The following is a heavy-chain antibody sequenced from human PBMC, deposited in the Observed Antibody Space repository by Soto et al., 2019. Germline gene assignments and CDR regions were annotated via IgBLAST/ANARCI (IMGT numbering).Heavy chain of an antibody. CDR3: ARGRPSGRYDFWSGLRFDY. Sequence: SETLSLTCAVYGGSFSGYYWSWIRQPPGKGLEWIGEINHSGSTNYNPPLKSRVTISVDTSKNQFSLKLSSVTAADTAVYYCARGRPSGRYDFWSGLRFDYWGQGTLVTVSS. CDR2: INHSGST. D-gene: IGHD3-3*01. J-gene: IGHJ4*02. CDR1: GGSFSGYY. V-gene: IGHV4-34*01.